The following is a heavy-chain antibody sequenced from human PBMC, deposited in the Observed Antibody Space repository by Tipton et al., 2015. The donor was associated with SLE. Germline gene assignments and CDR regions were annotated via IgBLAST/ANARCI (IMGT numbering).Heavy chain of an antibody. V-gene: IGHV1-46*01. J-gene: IGHJ4*02. CDR3: LQSPSPYYFDY. Sequence: QVQLVQSGAEVKKPGASVKISCKASRYTITNYYMHWVRQAPGQGLEWMGVINPSGDRTVYAQKFQDRVTMTRDTSTSTLYLQLSSLRSEDTAVYYCLQSPSPYYFDYWGQGTLVTVSS. D-gene: IGHD4-11*01. CDR2: INPSGDRT. CDR1: RYTITNYY.